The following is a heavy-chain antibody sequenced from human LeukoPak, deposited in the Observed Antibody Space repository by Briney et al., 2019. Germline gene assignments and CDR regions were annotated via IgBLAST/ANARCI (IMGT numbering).Heavy chain of an antibody. CDR1: GFTFSSYW. CDR3: ARGGGLDV. CDR2: INHNGNVN. J-gene: IGHJ6*02. V-gene: IGHV3-7*03. Sequence: GGSLRLSCAASGFTFSSYWMNWARQAPGKGLEWVASINHNGNVNYYVDSVKGRFTISRDNAKNSLYLQKSNLRAEDTAVYFCARGGGLDVWGQGATVTVSS. D-gene: IGHD3-16*01.